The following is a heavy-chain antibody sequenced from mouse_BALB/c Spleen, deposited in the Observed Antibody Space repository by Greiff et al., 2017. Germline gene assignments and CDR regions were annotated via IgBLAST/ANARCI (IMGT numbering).Heavy chain of an antibody. CDR2: IWSGGST. CDR1: GFSLTSYG. Sequence: VQLQQSGPGLVQPSQSLSITCTVSGFSLTSYGVHWVRQSPGKGLEWLGVIWSGGSTDYNAAFISRLSISKDNSKSQVFFKMNSLQANDTAIYYCARNLGLHYYGPFDYWGQGTTLTVSS. J-gene: IGHJ2*01. CDR3: ARNLGLHYYGPFDY. V-gene: IGHV2-2*02. D-gene: IGHD1-2*01.